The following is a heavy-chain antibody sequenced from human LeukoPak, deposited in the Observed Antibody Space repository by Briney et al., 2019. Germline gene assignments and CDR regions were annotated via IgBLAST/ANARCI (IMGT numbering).Heavy chain of an antibody. D-gene: IGHD3-22*01. CDR2: ISSSSSYI. V-gene: IGHV3-21*01. CDR3: ARDDVYDSSGYLFDY. Sequence: PGGSLRLSCAASGFTFSSYSMNWVRQAPGKGLEWVSSISSSSSYIYYADSVKGRFTISRDNAKNSLYLQMNSLRAEDTAVYYCARDDVYDSSGYLFDYWGQGTLVTVSS. J-gene: IGHJ4*02. CDR1: GFTFSSYS.